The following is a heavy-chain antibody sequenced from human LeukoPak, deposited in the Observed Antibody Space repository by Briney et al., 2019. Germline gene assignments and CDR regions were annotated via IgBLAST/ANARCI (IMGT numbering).Heavy chain of an antibody. Sequence: SQTLSLTCTVSGGSISSGSYYWSWIRQPAGKGLEWIGRIYTSGSTNYNPSLKSRVTISVDTSQNQFSLKLSSVTAADTAVYYCATEQWLRYYGYWGQGTLVTVSS. CDR1: GGSISSGSYY. D-gene: IGHD5-12*01. CDR2: IYTSGST. J-gene: IGHJ4*02. V-gene: IGHV4-61*02. CDR3: ATEQWLRYYGY.